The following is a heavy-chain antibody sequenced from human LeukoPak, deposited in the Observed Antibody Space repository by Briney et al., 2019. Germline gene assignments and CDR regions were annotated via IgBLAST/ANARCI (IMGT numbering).Heavy chain of an antibody. CDR3: ARVPSVFNYDSGSYYYYYMDV. V-gene: IGHV3-64*01. CDR1: GFTFSNHW. J-gene: IGHJ6*03. CDR2: ISFNGGTT. Sequence: GGSLRLSCAASGFTFSNHWMQWVRQAPGKGLEYGSGISFNGGTTYYANSVKGRFTISRDNSKNTLYLQMGSLRVEDMAVYYCARVPSVFNYDSGSYYYYYMDVWGKGTTVTVSS. D-gene: IGHD3-10*01.